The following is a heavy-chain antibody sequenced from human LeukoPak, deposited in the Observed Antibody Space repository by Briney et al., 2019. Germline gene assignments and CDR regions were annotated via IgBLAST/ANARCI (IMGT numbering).Heavy chain of an antibody. CDR1: GFTFSSHW. J-gene: IGHJ6*02. V-gene: IGHV3-7*01. CDR3: AIDMYYYGSGSYPPSYYYYYGMDV. D-gene: IGHD3-10*01. CDR2: IKEDGSET. Sequence: PGGSLRLSCTGSGFTFSSHWMSWVRQAPGRGLEWVANIKEDGSETYYLDSVKGRFTISRDNAKNSVYLQMNSLRAEDTAVYYCAIDMYYYGSGSYPPSYYYYYGMDVWGQGTTVTVSS.